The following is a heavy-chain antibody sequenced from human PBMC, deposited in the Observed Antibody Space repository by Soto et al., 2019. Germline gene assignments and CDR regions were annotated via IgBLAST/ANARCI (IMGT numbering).Heavy chain of an antibody. Sequence: PGGSLRLSCADSRFTFSNYAMSWVLQAQGKGLEWVSGISGSGARTFSADSVKGRFTISRDNSKNTLYLQMDSLRAEDTAVYYCATDQGWELLPEDYWGQGTLVTVSS. D-gene: IGHD1-26*01. V-gene: IGHV3-23*01. CDR3: ATDQGWELLPEDY. J-gene: IGHJ4*02. CDR1: RFTFSNYA. CDR2: ISGSGART.